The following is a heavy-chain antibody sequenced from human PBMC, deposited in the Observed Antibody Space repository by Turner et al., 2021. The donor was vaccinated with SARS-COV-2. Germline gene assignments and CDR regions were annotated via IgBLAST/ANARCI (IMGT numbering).Heavy chain of an antibody. CDR3: AKDRPNGGDYVWGYFDY. CDR1: GFTFSSYA. D-gene: IGHD3-10*02. V-gene: IGHV3-30*04. J-gene: IGHJ4*01. Sequence: QVQLVESGGGVVHPGRSLRLSCAASGFTFSSYAMHWVRQAPGKGLEWVAVISYDGSNKHYADSVKGRFTISRDNSKNTLYLQMNSLRAEDTAVYYCAKDRPNGGDYVWGYFDYWGHGTLVTVSS. CDR2: ISYDGSNK.